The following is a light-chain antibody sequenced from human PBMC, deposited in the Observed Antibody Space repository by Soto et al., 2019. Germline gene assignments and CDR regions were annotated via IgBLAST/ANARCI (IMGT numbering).Light chain of an antibody. V-gene: IGKV3-15*01. J-gene: IGKJ3*01. CDR1: QSVSSN. CDR3: QQYNNWPPFT. CDR2: GAS. Sequence: EIAMTQSPATLSASPGERATLSCRASQSVSSNLAWYQQKPGQAPRLLIYGASTRATGIPARFSGSGSGTEFTLTISSLQSEDFAVYYCQQYNNWPPFTFGPGTKVYIK.